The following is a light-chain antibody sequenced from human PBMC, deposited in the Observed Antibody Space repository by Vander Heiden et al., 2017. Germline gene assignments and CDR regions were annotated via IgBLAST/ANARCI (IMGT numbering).Light chain of an antibody. CDR1: SSDVGDYNY. Sequence: QSALTQPASVSASPGQSITISCTGTSSDVGDYNYVSWYQQYPGKAPKLMIYDVSNRPSGVSNRFSGSKSGNTASLTISGLQAEDEADYYCSSYTSSTTVVFGGGTKLTVL. J-gene: IGLJ2*01. V-gene: IGLV2-14*01. CDR3: SSYTSSTTVV. CDR2: DVS.